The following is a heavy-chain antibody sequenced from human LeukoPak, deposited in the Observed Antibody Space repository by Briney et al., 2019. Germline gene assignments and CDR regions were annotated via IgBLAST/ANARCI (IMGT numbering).Heavy chain of an antibody. J-gene: IGHJ4*02. CDR2: LTGSGATT. CDR3: ASNAYSSGRLSYFDS. Sequence: PGGSLRLSCAASGFTFSTYAMAWVRQAPGKGLEWVSGLTGSGATTYYADSVRGRFTISRDNSQNMLYLQMNSLRVEDTAVYFCASNAYSSGRLSYFDSWGPGTLVTVSS. V-gene: IGHV3-23*01. CDR1: GFTFSTYA. D-gene: IGHD6-19*01.